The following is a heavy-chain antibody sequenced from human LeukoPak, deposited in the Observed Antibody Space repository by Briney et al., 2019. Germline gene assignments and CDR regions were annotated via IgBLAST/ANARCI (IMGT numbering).Heavy chain of an antibody. CDR3: ARDSAGYSSSWSKFDY. D-gene: IGHD6-13*01. J-gene: IGHJ4*02. V-gene: IGHV1-69*13. CDR2: IIPIFGTA. Sequence: SVKVSCKASGGTFSSYAISWVRQAPGQGLEWMGGIIPIFGTANYAQKFQGRVTITADESTSTAYMELSSLRSEDTAVYYCARDSAGYSSSWSKFDYWGQGTLVTVSS. CDR1: GGTFSSYA.